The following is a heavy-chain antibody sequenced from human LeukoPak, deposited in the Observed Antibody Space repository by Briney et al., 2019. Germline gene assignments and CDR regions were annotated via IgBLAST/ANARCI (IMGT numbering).Heavy chain of an antibody. CDR2: ISAYNGNT. J-gene: IGHJ4*02. CDR3: AGQRYYDILTGYYILYYFDY. V-gene: IGHV1-18*01. CDR1: GYTFTSYG. Sequence: VASVKVSCKASGYTFTSYGISWVRQAPGQGLEWMGWISAYNGNTNYAQKLQGRVTMTTDTSTSTAYMELRSLRSDDTAVYYCAGQRYYDILTGYYILYYFDYWGQGTLVTVSS. D-gene: IGHD3-9*01.